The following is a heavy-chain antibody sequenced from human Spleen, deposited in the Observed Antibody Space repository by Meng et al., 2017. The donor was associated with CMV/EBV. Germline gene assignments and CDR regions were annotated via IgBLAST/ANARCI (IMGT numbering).Heavy chain of an antibody. J-gene: IGHJ6*02. V-gene: IGHV4-59*01. D-gene: IGHD1-26*01. CDR1: GASISSYF. Sequence: SETLSLTCTGSGASISSYFWIWIRQPPGKGLEWIGHRYYSGSTDYNPSLKSRVTTSVDTSKNQFSLKLSSVTAADTAVYYCARDWDFGRGQYGMDVWGQGTTVTVSS. CDR2: RYYSGST. CDR3: ARDWDFGRGQYGMDV.